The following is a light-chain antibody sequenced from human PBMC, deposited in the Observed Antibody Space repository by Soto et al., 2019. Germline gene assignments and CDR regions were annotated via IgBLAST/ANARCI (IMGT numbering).Light chain of an antibody. CDR2: DVS. CDR1: SSDVGNNNY. J-gene: IGLJ3*02. CDR3: CSYAGSYTWV. Sequence: QSALTQPRSVSGSPGQSVTISCTGTSSDVGNNNYVSWYQQHPGKAPKLMISDVSKRPSGVPDRFSGSKSGNTASLTISGLQAEDEADYYCCSYAGSYTWVFGGGTKLTVL. V-gene: IGLV2-11*01.